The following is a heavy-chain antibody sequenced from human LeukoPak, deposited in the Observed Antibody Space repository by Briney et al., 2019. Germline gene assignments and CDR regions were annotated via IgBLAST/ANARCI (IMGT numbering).Heavy chain of an antibody. CDR1: GFTFSSYW. D-gene: IGHD3-16*01. CDR3: ARAGRDYVWGSFYY. CDR2: INPDGSTT. J-gene: IGHJ4*02. Sequence: GGSLRLSCAASGFTFSSYWVHWVRQAPGRGLVWVSRINPDGSTTNYADSVKGRFTISRDNAKNTLYLQMNSLRAEDTAVYYCARAGRDYVWGSFYYWGQGTLVTVSS. V-gene: IGHV3-74*01.